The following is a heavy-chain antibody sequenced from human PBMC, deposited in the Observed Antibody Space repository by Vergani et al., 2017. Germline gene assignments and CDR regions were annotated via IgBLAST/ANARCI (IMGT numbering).Heavy chain of an antibody. J-gene: IGHJ6*03. V-gene: IGHV4-4*07. Sequence: QVQLQESGPGLVKPSETLSLTCTVSGGSISSYYWSWIRQPAGKGLEWIGRIYTSGCTNYNPSLKSRVTMSVDTSKNQFSLKLSSVTAADTAVYYCARDSRAVVRAAAGDGGYYYYYYMDVWGKGTTVTVSS. CDR2: IYTSGCT. CDR1: GGSISSYY. D-gene: IGHD6-13*01. CDR3: ARDSRAVVRAAAGDGGYYYYYYMDV.